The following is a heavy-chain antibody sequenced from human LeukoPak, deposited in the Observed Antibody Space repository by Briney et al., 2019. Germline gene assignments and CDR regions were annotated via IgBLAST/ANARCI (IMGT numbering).Heavy chain of an antibody. CDR1: GFTFDDYG. CDR2: ISSSTLKI. Sequence: GGSLRLSCAASGFTFDDYGMSWVRQAPGKGLEWVSAISSSTLKIYYADSVKGRFTVSRDNSKNTLYLQMNSLRAEDTAVYYCARARGYSDYDWGRWFDPWGQGTLVTVSS. J-gene: IGHJ5*02. V-gene: IGHV3-20*04. CDR3: ARARGYSDYDWGRWFDP. D-gene: IGHD5-12*01.